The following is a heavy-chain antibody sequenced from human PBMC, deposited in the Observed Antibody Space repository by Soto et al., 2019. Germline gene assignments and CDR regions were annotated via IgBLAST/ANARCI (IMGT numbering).Heavy chain of an antibody. CDR1: AFSFSTYA. J-gene: IGHJ6*02. CDR2: ISGAGT. V-gene: IGHV3-23*01. CDR3: ALLAAAGTAGVDV. Sequence: GGSLRLSCAASAFSFSTYAMSWVRQAPGKGLEWVSAISGAGTDYADSVKGRFTISRDNSKNTLYLQMNSLRVDDTAVYFCALLAAAGTAGVDVWGQGTTVPVSS. D-gene: IGHD6-13*01.